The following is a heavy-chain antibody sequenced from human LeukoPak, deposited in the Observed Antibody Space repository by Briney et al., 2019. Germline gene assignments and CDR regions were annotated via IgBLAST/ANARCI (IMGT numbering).Heavy chain of an antibody. CDR2: IYYSGST. V-gene: IGHV4-39*01. CDR3: ASPYYDFWSGYHNWFDP. CDR1: GGSISSSSYY. Sequence: SETLSLTCTVSGGSISSSSYYWGWIRQPPGKGLEWIGSIYYSGSTYYNPSLNSESPISVHTSQNQFSQQLSSVTAADTAVYYCASPYYDFWSGYHNWFDPWGQGTLVTVSS. J-gene: IGHJ5*02. D-gene: IGHD3-3*01.